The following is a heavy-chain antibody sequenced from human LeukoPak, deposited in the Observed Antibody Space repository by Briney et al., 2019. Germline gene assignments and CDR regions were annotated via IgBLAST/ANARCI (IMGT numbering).Heavy chain of an antibody. V-gene: IGHV3-33*05. Sequence: GGSLRLSCAASGFIFSHYGMHWVRQAPGKGLEWVAVIQNDASTENFADSVKGRFTISRDNSKNTVFLQMNSLRVEDTAVYYWARDDYGDSARGYWGRGPLVTVSS. CDR2: IQNDASTE. CDR1: GFIFSHYG. CDR3: ARDDYGDSARGY. J-gene: IGHJ4*02. D-gene: IGHD4-17*01.